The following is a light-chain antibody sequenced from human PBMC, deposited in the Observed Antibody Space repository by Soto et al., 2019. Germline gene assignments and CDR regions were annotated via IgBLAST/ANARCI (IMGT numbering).Light chain of an antibody. V-gene: IGKV1-39*01. CDR1: QSISSW. CDR2: AAS. CDR3: HQSYDIPT. Sequence: DIQMTQSPSTLSASVGDRVTITFRASQSISSWLAWYQQKPGKAPKLLIYAASSLQSGVPSRFSGSGSGTDLTLTVSSLQPEDFATYYCHQSYDIPTFGQGTRLEF. J-gene: IGKJ5*01.